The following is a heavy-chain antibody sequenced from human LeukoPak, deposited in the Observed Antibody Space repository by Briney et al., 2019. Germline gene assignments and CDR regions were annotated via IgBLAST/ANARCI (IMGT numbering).Heavy chain of an antibody. V-gene: IGHV4-39*02. CDR3: AKSGGYGLIDY. CDR1: GGSISSSNYY. Sequence: SETLSLTCTVSGGSISSSNYYWGWIRQPPGKRLEWIGNMYYSGSTYYNPSIKSRVTISVDTSKNHFSLKLRSVTAADTAVYYCAKSGGYGLIDYWGQGTLVTVSS. J-gene: IGHJ4*01. CDR2: MYYSGST. D-gene: IGHD6-25*01.